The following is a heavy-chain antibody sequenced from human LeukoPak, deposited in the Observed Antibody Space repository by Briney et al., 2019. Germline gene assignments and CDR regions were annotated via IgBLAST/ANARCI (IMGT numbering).Heavy chain of an antibody. V-gene: IGHV1-8*03. CDR3: ARDGEYSYGYGSLYYYYYYMDV. CDR1: GYTFTSYD. CDR2: MNPNSGNT. J-gene: IGHJ6*03. Sequence: ASVKVSCKASGYTFTSYDINWVRQATGQGLEWMGWMNPNSGNTGYAQKFQGRVTITRNTSISTAYMELSSLRSEDTAVYYCARDGEYSYGYGSLYYYYYYMDVWGKGTTVTVSS. D-gene: IGHD5-18*01.